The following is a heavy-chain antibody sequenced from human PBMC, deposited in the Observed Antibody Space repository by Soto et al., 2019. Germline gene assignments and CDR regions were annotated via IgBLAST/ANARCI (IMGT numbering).Heavy chain of an antibody. J-gene: IGHJ6*02. V-gene: IGHV5-51*01. CDR1: GYGFSTHL. Sequence: PRASLNLSDTASGYGFSTHLIGWVRQMPGKGLEWMGIIFPSDSDTRYTPSFQGQVTISADKSINTAYLQWNSLKASDTAMYYCATPGGFGMDVWGQGTPVTVSS. CDR3: ATPGGFGMDV. CDR2: IFPSDSDT. D-gene: IGHD5-12*01.